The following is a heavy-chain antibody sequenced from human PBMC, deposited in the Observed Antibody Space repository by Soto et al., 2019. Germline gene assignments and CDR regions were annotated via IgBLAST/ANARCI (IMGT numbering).Heavy chain of an antibody. CDR3: ARAGTIFGVVIPDY. CDR1: GFTFSDYY. V-gene: IGHV3-11*06. D-gene: IGHD3-3*01. J-gene: IGHJ4*02. Sequence: PGGSLRLSCAASGFTFSDYYMSWIRQAPVTGLEWVSYISSSSSYTNYADSVKGRFTISRDNAKNSLYLQMNSLRAEDTAVYYCARAGTIFGVVIPDYWGQGTLVTVSS. CDR2: ISSSSSYT.